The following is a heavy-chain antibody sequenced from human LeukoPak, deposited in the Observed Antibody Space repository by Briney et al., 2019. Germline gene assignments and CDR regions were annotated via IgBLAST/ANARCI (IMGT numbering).Heavy chain of an antibody. J-gene: IGHJ5*02. CDR3: AKDGAQYSSGPECDP. CDR2: ISHDGMNA. CDR1: GLHFSGTA. V-gene: IGHV3-23*01. Sequence: PGESLKISCPASGLHFSGTAMSWVRQAPGKGLEWVSAISHDGMNAYYADSVKGRFTISRDNSKKTVSLEMSSLTAADTGVYYCAKDGAQYSSGPECDPRGQGALVTVSP. D-gene: IGHD6-19*01.